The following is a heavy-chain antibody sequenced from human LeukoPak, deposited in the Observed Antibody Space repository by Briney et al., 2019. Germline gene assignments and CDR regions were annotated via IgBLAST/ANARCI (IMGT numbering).Heavy chain of an antibody. CDR1: GYTFSTYG. V-gene: IGHV3-48*03. J-gene: IGHJ4*02. Sequence: PGGSLRLSCVGSGYTFSTYGMNWIRQAPGQGLEWVSYISSNGSIIYYADSVKGRFTISRDNAKRSLFLQMNSLRVEDTAVYYCARTMWGFDYWGQGTLVTVSS. D-gene: IGHD7-27*01. CDR3: ARTMWGFDY. CDR2: ISSNGSII.